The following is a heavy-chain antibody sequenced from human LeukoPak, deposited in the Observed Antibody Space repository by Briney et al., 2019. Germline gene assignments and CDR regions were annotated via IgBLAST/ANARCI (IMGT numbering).Heavy chain of an antibody. V-gene: IGHV1-2*02. CDR3: AMRNPESNSWGIDPFDI. D-gene: IGHD3-16*01. Sequence: GASVKVSCKASGYTFTAYHLHWVRQAPGKGLQWMGWIDPNSGETNYAQKFQGRVTMTGDTSISTAYMELRRLRSDDTAFYYCAMRNPESNSWGIDPFDIWGQGTLVIVSS. CDR2: IDPNSGET. J-gene: IGHJ3*02. CDR1: GYTFTAYH.